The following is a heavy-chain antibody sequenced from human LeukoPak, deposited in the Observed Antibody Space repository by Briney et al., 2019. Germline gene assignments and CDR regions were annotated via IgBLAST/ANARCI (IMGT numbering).Heavy chain of an antibody. Sequence: GASVKVSCKVSGYTLTELSMHWVRQAPGKGLEWMGGFDPEDGETIYAQKFQGRVTMTEDTSTDTAYVELSSLRSEDTAVYYCATDPDYYDSSGYGYWGQGTLVTVSS. D-gene: IGHD3-22*01. V-gene: IGHV1-24*01. CDR1: GYTLTELS. CDR3: ATDPDYYDSSGYGY. J-gene: IGHJ4*02. CDR2: FDPEDGET.